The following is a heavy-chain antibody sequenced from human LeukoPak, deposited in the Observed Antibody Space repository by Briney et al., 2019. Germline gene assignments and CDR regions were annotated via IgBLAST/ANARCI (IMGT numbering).Heavy chain of an antibody. CDR1: GFTVSSNY. CDR3: ARGPRTAMIDYGMDV. CDR2: INHSGST. Sequence: GSLRLSCAASGFTVSSNYMSWIRQPPGKGLEWIGEINHSGSTNYNPSLKSRVTISVDTSKNQFSLKLSSVTAADTAVYYCARGPRTAMIDYGMDVWGQGTTVTVSS. D-gene: IGHD3-22*01. J-gene: IGHJ6*02. V-gene: IGHV4-34*01.